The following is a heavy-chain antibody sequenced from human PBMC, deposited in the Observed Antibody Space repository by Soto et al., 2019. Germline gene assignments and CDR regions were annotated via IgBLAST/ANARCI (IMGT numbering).Heavy chain of an antibody. V-gene: IGHV4-59*01. J-gene: IGHJ4*02. CDR1: GGSISSYY. Sequence: SETLSLTCTVSGGSISSYYWSWIRQPPGKGLEWIGYIYYSGSTKYNPSLKSRVTISVDTSKNQFSLKLSSVTAADTAVYYCARDSGEMAPFDYWGQGTLVTVS. CDR3: ARDSGEMAPFDY. D-gene: IGHD3-16*01. CDR2: IYYSGST.